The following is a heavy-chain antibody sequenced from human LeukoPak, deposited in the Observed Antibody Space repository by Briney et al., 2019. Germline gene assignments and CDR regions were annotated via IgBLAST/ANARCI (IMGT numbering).Heavy chain of an antibody. V-gene: IGHV3-20*04. D-gene: IGHD3-22*01. CDR1: GFTFDDYG. J-gene: IGHJ6*03. CDR3: ARVGPIDYYDSSGSYYMDV. CDR2: INWNGGST. Sequence: GGSLRLSCAASGFTFDDYGMSWVRQAPGKGLEWVSGINWNGGSTGYADSVKGRFTISRDNAKNSLYLQMNSLRAEDTALYYCARVGPIDYYDSSGSYYMDVWGKGTTVTISS.